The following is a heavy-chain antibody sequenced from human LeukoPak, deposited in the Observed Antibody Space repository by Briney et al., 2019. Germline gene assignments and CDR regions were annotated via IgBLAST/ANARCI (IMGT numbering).Heavy chain of an antibody. Sequence: GGSLRLSCAASGFTFSSYSMNWVRQAPGKGLEWVSSISSSSSYIYYADSVKGRFTISRDNAKNSLYLQMSSLRAEDTAVYYCARDGYSSGWYQADYWGQGTLVTVSS. V-gene: IGHV3-21*01. CDR1: GFTFSSYS. J-gene: IGHJ4*02. CDR2: ISSSSSYI. D-gene: IGHD6-19*01. CDR3: ARDGYSSGWYQADY.